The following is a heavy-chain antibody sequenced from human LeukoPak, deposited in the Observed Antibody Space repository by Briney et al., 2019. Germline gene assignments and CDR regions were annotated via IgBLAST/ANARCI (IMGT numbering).Heavy chain of an antibody. V-gene: IGHV1-18*01. CDR3: AREFRSGSYSEFDY. J-gene: IGHJ4*02. Sequence: GASVKVSCKGSGYTFTSYGISWVRQAPGQGLEWMGWISAYNGNTNYAQKPQGRVTMTTDTSTSTVYMELGSLRSDDTAVYYCAREFRSGSYSEFDYWGQGTLVTVSS. D-gene: IGHD1-26*01. CDR1: GYTFTSYG. CDR2: ISAYNGNT.